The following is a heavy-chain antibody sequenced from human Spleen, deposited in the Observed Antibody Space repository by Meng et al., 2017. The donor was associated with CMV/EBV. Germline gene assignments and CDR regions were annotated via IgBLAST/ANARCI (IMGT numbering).Heavy chain of an antibody. CDR2: IRYDGSGS. Sequence: GGSLRLSCTASGFSFNDYGMHWIRQAPGKGLEWVSFIRYDGSGSYYAQSVTGRFIVSRDNSKNTLYLQMNSLRAEDTAVYYCARGDLLYDFWSGPFYFYYGMDVWGQGTTVTVSS. D-gene: IGHD3-3*01. V-gene: IGHV3-30*02. CDR1: GFSFNDYG. J-gene: IGHJ6*02. CDR3: ARGDLLYDFWSGPFYFYYGMDV.